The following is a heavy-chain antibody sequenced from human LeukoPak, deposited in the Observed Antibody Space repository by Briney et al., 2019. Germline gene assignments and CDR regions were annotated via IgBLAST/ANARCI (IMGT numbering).Heavy chain of an antibody. Sequence: GGSLRLSCAASGFTFSRYAMSWVRQAPGKGLEWVSAISGSGGSTYYADSVKGRFTISRDNSKNTLYLQMNSLRAEDTAVYYCAKNGLRFLEWLSSFDYWGQGTLVTVSS. J-gene: IGHJ4*02. D-gene: IGHD3-3*01. V-gene: IGHV3-23*01. CDR3: AKNGLRFLEWLSSFDY. CDR2: ISGSGGST. CDR1: GFTFSRYA.